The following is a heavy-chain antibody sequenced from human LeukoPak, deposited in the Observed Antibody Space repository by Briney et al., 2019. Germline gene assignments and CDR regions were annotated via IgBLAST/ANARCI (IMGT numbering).Heavy chain of an antibody. CDR3: ARGRGYSGYDGFDY. CDR1: GFTFSSYG. D-gene: IGHD5-12*01. CDR2: IWYDGSNK. Sequence: GGSLRLSCAASGFTFSSYGMHWVRQAPGKGLEWVAVIWYDGSNKYYADSVKGRFTISRDNSKNTLYLQMNSLRAEDTAVYYCARGRGYSGYDGFDYWGQGTLVTVSS. V-gene: IGHV3-33*01. J-gene: IGHJ4*02.